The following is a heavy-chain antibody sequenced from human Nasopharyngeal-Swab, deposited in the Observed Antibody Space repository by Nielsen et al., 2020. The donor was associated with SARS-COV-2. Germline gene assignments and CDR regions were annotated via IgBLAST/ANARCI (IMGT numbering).Heavy chain of an antibody. V-gene: IGHV1-2*06. CDR2: IKPNRGGT. CDR1: VYTFTGYY. Sequence: ASVNVSCKPSVYTFTGYYMHWVRQAPGQGLEWMGRIKPNRGGTNYAQKFQGRVTMTSDTSISTAYIELNRMRSHDTAVYYCARVLYSSGGWFDPWCQGTLVTVSS. D-gene: IGHD6-19*01. CDR3: ARVLYSSGGWFDP. J-gene: IGHJ5*02.